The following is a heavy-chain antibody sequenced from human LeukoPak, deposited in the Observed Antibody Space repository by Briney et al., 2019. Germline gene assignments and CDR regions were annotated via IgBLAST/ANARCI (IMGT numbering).Heavy chain of an antibody. D-gene: IGHD3-3*01. Sequence: VASVKVSCKASGYTFSGFYMQWVRQAPGPAVGWMGWITPDSGGTDYADKFQGRVTTARDTSISTVYLELTRLISDDTAVYFCTGGFRTGDMTIFAYWGQGTLVTVSS. J-gene: IGHJ4*02. V-gene: IGHV1-2*02. CDR1: GYTFSGFY. CDR3: TGGFRTGDMTIFAY. CDR2: ITPDSGGT.